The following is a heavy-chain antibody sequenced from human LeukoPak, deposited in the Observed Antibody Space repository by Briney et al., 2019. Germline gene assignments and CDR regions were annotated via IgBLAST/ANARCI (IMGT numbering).Heavy chain of an antibody. Sequence: SETLSLTCAVYGGSFSGYYWSWIRQPPGKGLEWIGEINHSGSTNYNPSLKSRVTISVDTSKNQFSLKLSSVTAADTAVYYCARHHCSSTSCYIAYFQHWGQGTLVTVSS. CDR1: GGSFSGYY. CDR2: INHSGST. J-gene: IGHJ1*01. CDR3: ARHHCSSTSCYIAYFQH. V-gene: IGHV4-34*01. D-gene: IGHD2-2*02.